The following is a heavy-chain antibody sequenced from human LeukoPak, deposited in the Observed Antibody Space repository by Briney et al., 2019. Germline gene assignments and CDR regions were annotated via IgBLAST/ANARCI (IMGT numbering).Heavy chain of an antibody. CDR2: IYYRSKWYS. CDR3: GRAGHDWGSDY. Sequence: SQTLSLTCALSGDSVSGNRATWNWLRQSPSRGLEWLGRIYYRSKWYSDYAVSVKGRITINPDTSKNQFSLLLNSVTPEDTAVYFCGRAGHDWGSDYWGQGTLVTVSS. V-gene: IGHV6-1*01. D-gene: IGHD3-9*01. CDR1: GDSVSGNRAT. J-gene: IGHJ4*02.